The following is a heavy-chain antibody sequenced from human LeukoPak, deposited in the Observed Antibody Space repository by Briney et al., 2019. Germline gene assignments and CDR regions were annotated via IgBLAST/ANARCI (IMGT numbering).Heavy chain of an antibody. CDR1: GGSISSYY. Sequence: SETLSLTCTVSGGSISSYYWSWIRQPPGKGLEWIGYIYYSGSTNYNPSPKSRVTISVDTSKNQFSLKLSSVTAADTAVYYCALRMVRGVIDWFDPWGQGTLVTVSS. D-gene: IGHD3-10*01. V-gene: IGHV4-59*01. CDR2: IYYSGST. CDR3: ALRMVRGVIDWFDP. J-gene: IGHJ5*02.